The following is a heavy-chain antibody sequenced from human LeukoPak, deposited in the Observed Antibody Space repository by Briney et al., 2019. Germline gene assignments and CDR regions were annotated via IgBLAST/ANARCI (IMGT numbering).Heavy chain of an antibody. Sequence: GGSLRLSCAASGFTFSSYSMNWVRQAPGKGLEWVSYISSSSTIYYADSVKGRFTISGDNAKNSLYLQMNSLRAEDTAVYYCAKDLAVTYYYYYGMDVWGQGTTVTVSS. CDR2: ISSSSTI. D-gene: IGHD4-17*01. CDR1: GFTFSSYS. J-gene: IGHJ6*02. V-gene: IGHV3-48*04. CDR3: AKDLAVTYYYYYGMDV.